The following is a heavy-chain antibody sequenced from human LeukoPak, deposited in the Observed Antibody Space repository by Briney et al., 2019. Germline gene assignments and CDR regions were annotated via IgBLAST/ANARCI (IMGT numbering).Heavy chain of an antibody. CDR2: INPNSGGT. Sequence: ASVKVFCKASGYTFTGYYMHWVRQAPGQGLEWMGWINPNSGGTNYAQKFQGRVTMTRDTSISTAYMELSRLRSDDTAVYYCARDRYGSGSYYDPYYYYYMDVWGKGTTVTVSS. CDR1: GYTFTGYY. D-gene: IGHD3-10*01. V-gene: IGHV1-2*02. J-gene: IGHJ6*03. CDR3: ARDRYGSGSYYDPYYYYYMDV.